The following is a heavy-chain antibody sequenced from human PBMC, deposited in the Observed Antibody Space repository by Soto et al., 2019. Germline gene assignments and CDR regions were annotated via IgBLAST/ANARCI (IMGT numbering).Heavy chain of an antibody. J-gene: IGHJ5*02. CDR2: ISTYSGDT. V-gene: IGHV1-18*01. D-gene: IGHD5-12*01. Sequence: ASVKVSCKASGYTFFTYDIRWVRQAPGQGLEWMGWISTYSGDTKYAQKFQGRVTMTTDTSTTTAYLELRSLRSDDTAVYYCARHHGPTTSENWFDPWGQGTLVTVSS. CDR3: ARHHGPTTSENWFDP. CDR1: GYTFFTYD.